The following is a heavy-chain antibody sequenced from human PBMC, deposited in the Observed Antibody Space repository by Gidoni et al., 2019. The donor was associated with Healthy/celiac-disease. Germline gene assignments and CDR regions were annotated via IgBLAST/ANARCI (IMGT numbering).Heavy chain of an antibody. CDR1: GFTFSSYG. CDR2: IWYDGSNK. J-gene: IGHJ6*02. D-gene: IGHD3-16*01. CDR3: ARAGGISNGMDV. V-gene: IGHV3-33*01. Sequence: QVQLVESGGGVVQPGRSLRLSCAASGFTFSSYGMHWVRQAPGKGLEWVAVIWYDGSNKYYADSVKGRFTISRDNSKNTLYLQMNSLRAEDSAVYYCARAGGISNGMDVWGQGTTVTVSS.